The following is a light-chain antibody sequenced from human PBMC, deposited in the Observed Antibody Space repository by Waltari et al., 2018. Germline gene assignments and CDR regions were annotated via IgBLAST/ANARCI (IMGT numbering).Light chain of an antibody. Sequence: QSALTQPASVSGSPGQSITIPCTGTANDVGANNYASLFPQYPGEAPKLRIYDVISSPSGVSNRFSGSKSGNTASLTISGLQAEDEADYYCSSYTITTTFELFGGGTKLTVL. CDR2: DVI. V-gene: IGLV2-14*03. CDR3: SSYTITTTFEL. CDR1: ANDVGANNY. J-gene: IGLJ2*01.